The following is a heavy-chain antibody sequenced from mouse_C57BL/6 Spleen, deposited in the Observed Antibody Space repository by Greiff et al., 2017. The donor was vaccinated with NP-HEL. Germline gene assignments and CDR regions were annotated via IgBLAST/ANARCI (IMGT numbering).Heavy chain of an antibody. V-gene: IGHV1-52*01. CDR1: GYTFTSYW. CDR2: IDPSDSET. CDR3: ARGGYDVGDYAMDY. Sequence: QVQLQQPGAELVRPGSSVKLSCKASGYTFTSYWMHWVKQRPIQGLEWIGNIDPSDSETHYNQKFKDKATLTVDKSSSTAYMQRSSLTSEDSAVYYGARGGYDVGDYAMDYWGQGTSVTVSA. J-gene: IGHJ4*01. D-gene: IGHD2-2*01.